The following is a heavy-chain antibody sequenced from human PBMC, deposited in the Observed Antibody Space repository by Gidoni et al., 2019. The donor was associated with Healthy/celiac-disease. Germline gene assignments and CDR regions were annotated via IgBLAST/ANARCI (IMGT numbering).Heavy chain of an antibody. CDR1: GGSFSGYY. CDR2: INHSGST. D-gene: IGHD2-2*01. V-gene: IGHV4-34*01. Sequence: QVQLQQWGAGLLKPSETLSLTCAVYGGSFSGYYWSWIRQPPGKGLEWIGEINHSGSTNYNPSLKSRVTISVDTSKNQFSLKLSSVTAADTAVYYCARLGYQLLFVDYWGQGTLVTVSS. J-gene: IGHJ4*02. CDR3: ARLGYQLLFVDY.